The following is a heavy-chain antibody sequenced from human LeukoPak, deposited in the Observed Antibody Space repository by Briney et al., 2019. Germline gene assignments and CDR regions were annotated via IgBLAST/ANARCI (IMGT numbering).Heavy chain of an antibody. D-gene: IGHD3-16*01. CDR2: IYYSGST. CDR3: ARDGGTYGMDV. Sequence: PSETLSLTCTVSGGSISSSSYYWGWIRQPPGKGLEWIGSIYYSGSTYYNPSLKSRVTISVDTSKNQFSLKLHSVTASDTAVYYCARDGGTYGMDVWGQGTTVTVSS. CDR1: GGSISSSSYY. J-gene: IGHJ6*02. V-gene: IGHV4-39*07.